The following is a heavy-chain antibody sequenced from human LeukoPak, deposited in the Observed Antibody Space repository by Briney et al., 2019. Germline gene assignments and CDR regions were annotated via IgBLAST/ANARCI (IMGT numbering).Heavy chain of an antibody. J-gene: IGHJ4*02. V-gene: IGHV4-59*01. Sequence: SETLSLTCTVSGGFISTYYWSWIRQVPGKGLEWIGYIYYTGSTNYNPSLKSRVAISVDTSKNQFSLKLRSVTAADTAVYYCARGEVATIIKYWGQGTLVTVSS. D-gene: IGHD5-24*01. CDR3: ARGEVATIIKY. CDR1: GGFISTYY. CDR2: IYYTGST.